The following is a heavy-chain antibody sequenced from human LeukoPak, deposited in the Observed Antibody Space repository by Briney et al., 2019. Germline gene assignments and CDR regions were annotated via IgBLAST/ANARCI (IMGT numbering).Heavy chain of an antibody. CDR3: ARYGDIDY. J-gene: IGHJ4*02. D-gene: IGHD4-17*01. CDR1: GGSISSYY. Sequence: PSETLSLTCTVSGGSISSYYWSWIRQPPGKGLEWIGSIYYSGSTYYNPSLKSRVTIPVDTSKNQFSLKLSSVTAADTAVYYCARYGDIDYWGQGTLVTVSS. V-gene: IGHV4-59*05. CDR2: IYYSGST.